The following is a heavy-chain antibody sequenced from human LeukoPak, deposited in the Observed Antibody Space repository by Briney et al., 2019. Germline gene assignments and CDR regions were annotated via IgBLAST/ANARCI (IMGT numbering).Heavy chain of an antibody. CDR3: ARERAGSFDY. CDR2: ISSGSSYT. Sequence: PGGSLRLSCAASGFTFSDYYMSWIRQAPGKGLEWVSYISSGSSYTNYADSVKGRFTISRDNAKNSLYLQMNSLRAEDTAVYYCARERAGSFDYWGQGTLVTVFS. D-gene: IGHD6-19*01. V-gene: IGHV3-11*05. CDR1: GFTFSDYY. J-gene: IGHJ4*02.